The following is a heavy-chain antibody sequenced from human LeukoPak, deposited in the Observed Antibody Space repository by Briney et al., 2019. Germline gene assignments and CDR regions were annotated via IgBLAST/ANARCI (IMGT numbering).Heavy chain of an antibody. CDR2: IDPSDSYT. Sequence: GESLKISCKGSGYSFTSYWISWVRQMPGKGLEWMGRIDPSDSYTNYSPSFQGHVTISADKSTSTAYLQWSSLKASDTAMYYCARHRGGYCSSTSCQNWFDPWGQGTLVTVSS. J-gene: IGHJ5*02. CDR1: GYSFTSYW. V-gene: IGHV5-10-1*01. CDR3: ARHRGGYCSSTSCQNWFDP. D-gene: IGHD2-2*01.